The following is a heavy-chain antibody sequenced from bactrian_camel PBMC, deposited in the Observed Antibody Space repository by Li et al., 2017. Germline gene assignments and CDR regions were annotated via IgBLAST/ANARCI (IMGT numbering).Heavy chain of an antibody. CDR2: ISPASGRR. Sequence: VQLVESGGGSVQAGGSLRLSCASSGSIYGTLCMGWVRQAPGKEREGVTAISPASGRRYYGDSVKGRFTISRDNAKNMVYLDMNSLRPEDTAVYYCVRDVSELAFWGQGTQVTVS. V-gene: IGHV3S40*01. CDR3: VRDVSELAF. J-gene: IGHJ4*01. D-gene: IGHD1*01. CDR1: GSIYGTLC.